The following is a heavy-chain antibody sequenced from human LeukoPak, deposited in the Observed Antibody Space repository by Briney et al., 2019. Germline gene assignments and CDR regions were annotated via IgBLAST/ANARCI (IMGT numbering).Heavy chain of an antibody. CDR2: VDPEDGET. J-gene: IGHJ5*02. V-gene: IGHV1-69-2*01. CDR1: GYTFTDYY. Sequence: ASVKVSCKVSGYTFTDYYMHWVQQAPGKGLEWMGLVDPEDGETIYAEKFQGRVTITADMSTDTAYMELSSLRSEDTAVYYCATGRGYDYGGVIENWFDPWGQGTLVTVSS. D-gene: IGHD4/OR15-4a*01. CDR3: ATGRGYDYGGVIENWFDP.